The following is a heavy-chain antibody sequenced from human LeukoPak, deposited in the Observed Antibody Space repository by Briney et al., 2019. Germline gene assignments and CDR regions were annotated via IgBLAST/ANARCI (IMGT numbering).Heavy chain of an antibody. V-gene: IGHV4-39*07. CDR1: GGFISSRSYY. CDR3: AREAQLPTTASSYFDY. CDR2: MYYSGST. J-gene: IGHJ4*02. D-gene: IGHD1-26*01. Sequence: SETLSLTCTVSGGFISSRSYYWGWIRQPPGKGLEWIGSMYYSGSTDNNPSLKSRVTISLDTSQNQFSLKLSSVTAADTAVYYCAREAQLPTTASSYFDYWGQGTLVTVSS.